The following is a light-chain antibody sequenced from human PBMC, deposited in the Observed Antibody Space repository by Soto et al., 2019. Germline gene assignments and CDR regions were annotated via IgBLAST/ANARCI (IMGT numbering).Light chain of an antibody. Sequence: PGGRAPLSWRASQSVGSSLAWYQQKPGQAPRLVMYGASSRATGIPDRFSGSGSGTDFTLTISRLEAEDFAVYFCQQYGSSPRTFGQGTKVDI. CDR1: QSVGSS. CDR2: GAS. CDR3: QQYGSSPRT. V-gene: IGKV3-20*01. J-gene: IGKJ1*01.